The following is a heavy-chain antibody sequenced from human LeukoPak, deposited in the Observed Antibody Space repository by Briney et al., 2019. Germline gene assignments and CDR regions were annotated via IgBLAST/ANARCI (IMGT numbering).Heavy chain of an antibody. D-gene: IGHD3-9*01. CDR2: INSDGSST. V-gene: IGHV3-74*01. CDR1: GFTFSSYW. Sequence: GGSLRLSCAASGFTFSSYWMHWVRQAPGKGLVWVSHINSDGSSTSYADSVKGRFTVSRDNSKNGFSLQMNSLSADDTAVYYCARGSGDILTGYSGMDVWGQGTTVTVSS. J-gene: IGHJ6*02. CDR3: ARGSGDILTGYSGMDV.